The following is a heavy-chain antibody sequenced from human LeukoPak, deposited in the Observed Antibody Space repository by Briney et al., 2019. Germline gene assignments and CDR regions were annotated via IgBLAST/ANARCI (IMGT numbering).Heavy chain of an antibody. V-gene: IGHV3-30*18. CDR1: GFMFSSYG. D-gene: IGHD6-13*01. Sequence: GRSLGLSCAASGFMFSSYGMHWVRQAPGKGLEWVAVIWYDENIKYYADSVKGRFTISRDNSENTLFLQMDSLRVEDTAVYFCVKDRRQLVEGVFDYWGQGTLVTVSS. J-gene: IGHJ4*02. CDR3: VKDRRQLVEGVFDY. CDR2: IWYDENIK.